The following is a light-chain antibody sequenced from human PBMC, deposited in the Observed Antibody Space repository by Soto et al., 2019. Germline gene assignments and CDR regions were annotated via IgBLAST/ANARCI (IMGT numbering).Light chain of an antibody. CDR1: QSVGSA. Sequence: EIVMTQSPATLSVSPGETATLSCRAGQSVGSAVAWYQHKPGQAPRLLIVGASIRATGVPGRFTGGGSGTEFTLTISSLQSEDFAVYYCQQYRNWPPLTFGGGTTVEIK. V-gene: IGKV3-15*01. J-gene: IGKJ4*01. CDR2: GAS. CDR3: QQYRNWPPLT.